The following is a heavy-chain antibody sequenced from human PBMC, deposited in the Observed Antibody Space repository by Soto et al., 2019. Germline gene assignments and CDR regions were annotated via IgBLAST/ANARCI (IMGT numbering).Heavy chain of an antibody. V-gene: IGHV3-13*04. J-gene: IGHJ6*02. D-gene: IGHD3-10*01. CDR3: VRDPAGHGMDV. Sequence: GGSLRLSCAASGFSFRTYDMHWVRQVTGKGLEWVSMIGTAGDTYYLGSVKGRFTIPRENAQNSLYLQMNSLTVGDTAVYYCVRDPAGHGMDVWGQGTTVTVS. CDR2: IGTAGDT. CDR1: GFSFRTYD.